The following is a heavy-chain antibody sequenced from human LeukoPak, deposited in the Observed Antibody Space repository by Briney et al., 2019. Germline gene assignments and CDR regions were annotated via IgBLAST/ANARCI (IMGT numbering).Heavy chain of an antibody. CDR3: ARDWYHAIDY. CDR2: IEQDGNEK. Sequence: GGSLRLSCAASGFTFSSYWMGWVRQVPGKGLEWVANIEQDGNEKYYVDSVKGRFTISRDNAKNSLYLQMNSLRVEDTAVYYCARDWYHAIDYWGQGTLVTVSS. D-gene: IGHD2-2*01. J-gene: IGHJ4*02. V-gene: IGHV3-7*01. CDR1: GFTFSSYW.